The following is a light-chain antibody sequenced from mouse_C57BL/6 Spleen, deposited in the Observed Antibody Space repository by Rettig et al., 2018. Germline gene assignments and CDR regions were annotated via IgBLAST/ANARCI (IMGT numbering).Light chain of an antibody. CDR1: SSVRY. CDR3: QQRSSYPLT. Sequence: QIVLTQSPAIMSASPGEKVTITCSASSSVRYMHWFQQKPATSPKLWIYSTSNLASGVPARFSGSGSGTSYSLTISRMEAEDAATYYCQQRSSYPLTFGAGTKLELK. J-gene: IGKJ5*01. V-gene: IGKV4-57*01. CDR2: STS.